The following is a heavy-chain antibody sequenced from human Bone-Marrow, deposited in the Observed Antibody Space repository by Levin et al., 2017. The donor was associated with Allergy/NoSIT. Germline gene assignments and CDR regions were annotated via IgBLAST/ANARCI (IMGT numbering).Heavy chain of an antibody. CDR3: ARDIGYEATFYGLDV. CDR1: GFTFTSYG. D-gene: IGHD5-12*01. CDR2: IWYSGSRQ. J-gene: IGHJ6*02. Sequence: SLRLSCAASGFTFTSYGMHWVRQAPGKGLEWVAVIWYSGSRQYYGESVKGRFTISRDSSKNTLFLQMNNLTVEDTAVYFCARDIGYEATFYGLDVWGQGTTVTVSS. V-gene: IGHV3-33*01.